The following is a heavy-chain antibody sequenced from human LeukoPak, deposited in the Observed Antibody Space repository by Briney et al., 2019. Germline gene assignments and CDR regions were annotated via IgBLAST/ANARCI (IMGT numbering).Heavy chain of an antibody. V-gene: IGHV1-2*02. CDR2: IIPISGAT. Sequence: GASVKVSCKASGYTFTAYYLHWVRQAPGQGLEWMGWIIPISGATTYSQEFQGRVAMNRDTSISTAYMELSRLRSDDTALYYWARDDCPRNTCSDGPWGQGTLVTVSS. CDR1: GYTFTAYY. J-gene: IGHJ5*02. CDR3: ARDDCPRNTCSDGP. D-gene: IGHD3-16*02.